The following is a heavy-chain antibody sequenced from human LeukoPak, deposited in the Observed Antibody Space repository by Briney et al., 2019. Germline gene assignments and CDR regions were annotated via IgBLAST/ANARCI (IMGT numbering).Heavy chain of an antibody. CDR1: GFTFSSYD. V-gene: IGHV3-13*04. D-gene: IGHD6-19*01. Sequence: GGSLRLSCAAFGFTFSSYDMHWVGRAAGKGLEWVSTIGAAGEMFYPGSVKGRFTISRDDAKNSMYLQMNSLRAGDTAVYYCVRRLRGWSSGFDYWGQGILVTVSS. J-gene: IGHJ4*02. CDR2: IGAAGEM. CDR3: VRRLRGWSSGFDY.